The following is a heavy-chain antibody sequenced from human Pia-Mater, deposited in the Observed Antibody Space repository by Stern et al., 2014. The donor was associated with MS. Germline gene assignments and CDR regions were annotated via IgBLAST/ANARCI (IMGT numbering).Heavy chain of an antibody. J-gene: IGHJ4*02. Sequence: QLQLQESGPGLVKPSETLSLTCTVSGGSINSGVYYWSWIRQHPGKGLEWIGYIYYSGTTYYSPSLKSRVTMSVDTSKTRFSLNLRSVTAADTAVYYCATDGGPATTGTTFDYWGQGILVTVSS. D-gene: IGHD1-26*01. V-gene: IGHV4-31*03. CDR3: ATDGGPATTGTTFDY. CDR1: GGSINSGVYY. CDR2: IYYSGTT.